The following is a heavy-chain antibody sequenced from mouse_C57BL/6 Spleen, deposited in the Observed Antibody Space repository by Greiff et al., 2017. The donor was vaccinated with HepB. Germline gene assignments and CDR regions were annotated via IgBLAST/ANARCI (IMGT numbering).Heavy chain of an antibody. V-gene: IGHV1-52*01. Sequence: QVQLQQPGAELVRPGSSVKLSCKASGYTFTSYWMHWVKQRPIQGLEWIGNIDPSDSETHYNQKFKDKATLTVDKSSSTAYMQLSSLTSEDSAVYYCARSYGNYAWFAYWGQGTLVTVSA. J-gene: IGHJ3*01. D-gene: IGHD2-1*01. CDR1: GYTFTSYW. CDR3: ARSYGNYAWFAY. CDR2: IDPSDSET.